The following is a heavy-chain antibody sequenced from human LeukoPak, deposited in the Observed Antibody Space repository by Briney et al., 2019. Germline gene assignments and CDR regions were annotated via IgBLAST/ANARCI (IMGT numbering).Heavy chain of an antibody. D-gene: IGHD5-12*01. V-gene: IGHV3-11*01. J-gene: IGHJ6*03. CDR2: TSSSGSTI. CDR1: GFTFSDYY. Sequence: GGSLRLSCAASGFTFSDYYMSWIRQAPGKGLEWVSYTSSSGSTIYYADSVKGRFTISRDNAKNSLYLQMNSLRAEDTAVYYCASGYDPNYYYYYYMDVWGKGTTVTVSS. CDR3: ASGYDPNYYYYYYMDV.